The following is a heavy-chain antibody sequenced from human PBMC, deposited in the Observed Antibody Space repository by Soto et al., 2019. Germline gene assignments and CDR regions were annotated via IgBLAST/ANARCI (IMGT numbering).Heavy chain of an antibody. V-gene: IGHV4-31*03. CDR2: IYYSGST. D-gene: IGHD3-10*01. Sequence: SETLSLTCTVSGGSISSGGYYWSWIRQHPGKGLEWIGYIYYSGSTYYNPSLKSRVTISVDTSKNQFSLKLSSVTAADTAVYYCARDRREVLWFGELLSNWFDPWGQGTLVTVSS. J-gene: IGHJ5*02. CDR1: GGSISSGGYY. CDR3: ARDRREVLWFGELLSNWFDP.